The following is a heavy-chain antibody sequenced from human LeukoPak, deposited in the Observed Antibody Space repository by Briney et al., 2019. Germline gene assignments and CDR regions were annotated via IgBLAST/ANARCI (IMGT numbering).Heavy chain of an antibody. D-gene: IGHD4-11*01. CDR1: GYSISSGYN. J-gene: IGHJ5*02. Sequence: SVTLSLTCTVSGYSISSGYNWGWVRQPPGKGLECIGSISHTGSTYYNPSLESRVTISLDTSNNQFSLELSSVTAADTAVYYCARTYINFSNYFDPWGQGSLVTVSS. CDR2: ISHTGST. CDR3: ARTYINFSNYFDP. V-gene: IGHV4-38-2*02.